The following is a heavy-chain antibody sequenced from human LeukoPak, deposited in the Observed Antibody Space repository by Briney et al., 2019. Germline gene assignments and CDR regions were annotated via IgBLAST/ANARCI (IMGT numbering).Heavy chain of an antibody. CDR3: AREGVSVAARPAFFDY. D-gene: IGHD6-6*01. CDR1: GGSISSGSYY. V-gene: IGHV4-61*02. J-gene: IGHJ4*02. CDR2: IYTSGST. Sequence: SETLSLTCTVSGGSISSGSYYWSWIRQPAGKGLEWIGRIYTSGSTNYNPSLKSRVTISVGTSKNQFSLKLSSVTAADTAVYYCAREGVSVAARPAFFDYWGQGTLVTVSS.